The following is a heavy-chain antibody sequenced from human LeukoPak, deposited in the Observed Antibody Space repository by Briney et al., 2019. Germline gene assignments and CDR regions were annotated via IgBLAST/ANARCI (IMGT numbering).Heavy chain of an antibody. Sequence: SETLSLTCTVSGGSISSYYWSWIRQPAGKGLEWIGRIYTSGSTNYNPSLKSRVTMSVDTSKNQFSLKLSSVTAADTAVYYCARGYDSTTYYYYMDVWGKGTTVTVSS. CDR3: ARGYDSTTYYYYMDV. D-gene: IGHD3-3*01. CDR1: GGSISSYY. J-gene: IGHJ6*03. V-gene: IGHV4-4*07. CDR2: IYTSGST.